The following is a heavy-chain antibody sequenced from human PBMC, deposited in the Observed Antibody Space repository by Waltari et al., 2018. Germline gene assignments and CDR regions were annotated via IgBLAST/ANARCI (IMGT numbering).Heavy chain of an antibody. CDR1: GYTLTSYA. Sequence: QVQLVQSGAEVKKPGASVKVSCKASGYTLTSYAMHWVRQAPGQRLEWMGWINAGNGNTKYSQKFQGRVTITRDTSASTAYMELSSLRSEDTAVYYCARASGIKTYYFDYWGQGTLVTVSS. J-gene: IGHJ4*02. D-gene: IGHD2-15*01. CDR2: INAGNGNT. CDR3: ARASGIKTYYFDY. V-gene: IGHV1-3*01.